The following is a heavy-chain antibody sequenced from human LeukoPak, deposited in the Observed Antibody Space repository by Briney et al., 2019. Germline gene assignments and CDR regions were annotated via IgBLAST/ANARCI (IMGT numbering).Heavy chain of an antibody. CDR3: VRGISYYDTIGYLGY. D-gene: IGHD3-22*01. Sequence: SETQSLTCAVYGGSFSGYYWSWIRQPPGKGLEWIGEINHSGSTNYNPSLKSRVTISVDTSKNQFSLNLSSVTAADTAVYYCVRGISYYDTIGYLGYWGQGTLVTVSS. CDR2: INHSGST. V-gene: IGHV4-34*01. CDR1: GGSFSGYY. J-gene: IGHJ4*02.